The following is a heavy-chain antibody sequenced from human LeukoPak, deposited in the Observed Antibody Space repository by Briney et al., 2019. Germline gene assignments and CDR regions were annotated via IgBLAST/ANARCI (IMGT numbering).Heavy chain of an antibody. CDR1: GGSISSYY. Sequence: PSETLSLTCTVSGGSISSYYWSWIRQPPGKGLEWIGYINYSGSTNYNPSLKSRVTISVDTSKNQFSLKLSSVTAADTAVYYCARGPMVEHDAFDIWGQGTMVTVSS. CDR2: INYSGST. D-gene: IGHD3-10*01. V-gene: IGHV4-59*12. J-gene: IGHJ3*02. CDR3: ARGPMVEHDAFDI.